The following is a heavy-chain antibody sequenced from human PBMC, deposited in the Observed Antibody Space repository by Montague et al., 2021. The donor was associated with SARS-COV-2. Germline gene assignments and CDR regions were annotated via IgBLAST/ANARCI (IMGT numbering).Heavy chain of an antibody. CDR2: IWYDGSNK. D-gene: IGHD3-9*01. CDR1: GFTFSRYG. J-gene: IGHJ6*02. V-gene: IGHV3-33*01. CDR3: ARDWWNGDWLFGLYYYGMDV. Sequence: SLRLSCAASGFTFSRYGMHWVRQAPGKGLEWVAVIWYDGSNKYYADSVKGRFTISRDNSKNTLYLQMNSLRAEDTAVYYCARDWWNGDWLFGLYYYGMDVWGQGTTVTVSS.